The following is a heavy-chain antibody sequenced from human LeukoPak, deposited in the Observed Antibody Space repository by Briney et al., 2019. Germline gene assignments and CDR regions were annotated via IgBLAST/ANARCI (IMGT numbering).Heavy chain of an antibody. D-gene: IGHD2-15*01. CDR1: GYTFTGYY. CDR2: INPKSGGT. CDR3: ASFFSCSGGSCYTDLLPKPIYFDY. J-gene: IGHJ4*02. Sequence: GASVKVSCKASGYTFTGYYMHWVRQAPGQGLEWMGRINPKSGGTNYAQKFQGRVTMTRDTSISTAYMELSRLRSDDTAVYYCASFFSCSGGSCYTDLLPKPIYFDYWGQGTLVTVSS. V-gene: IGHV1-2*06.